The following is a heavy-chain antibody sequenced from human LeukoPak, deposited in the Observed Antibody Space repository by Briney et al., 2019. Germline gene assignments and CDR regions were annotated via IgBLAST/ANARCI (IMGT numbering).Heavy chain of an antibody. Sequence: SETLSLTCAVHGGSFSGYYWSWIRQPPGKGLEWIGEINHSGSTNYNPPLKSRVTISVDTSKNQFSLKLSSVTAADTAVYYCARSTSHRFDPWGQGTLVTVSS. V-gene: IGHV4-34*01. CDR1: GGSFSGYY. CDR2: INHSGST. J-gene: IGHJ5*02. CDR3: ARSTSHRFDP. D-gene: IGHD2-2*01.